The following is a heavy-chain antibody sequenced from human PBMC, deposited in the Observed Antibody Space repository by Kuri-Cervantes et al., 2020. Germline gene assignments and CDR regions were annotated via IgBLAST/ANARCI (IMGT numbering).Heavy chain of an antibody. Sequence: GGSLRLSCAASGFTFSSYSMNWVRQAPGKGLEWVSSISSSSSYIYYADSVKGRFTISRDNSKNTLYLQMNSLRAEDTAVYYCARDFSSWYWYFDLWGRGTLVTVSS. CDR2: ISSSSSYI. V-gene: IGHV3-21*01. D-gene: IGHD3-3*01. J-gene: IGHJ2*01. CDR3: ARDFSSWYWYFDL. CDR1: GFTFSSYS.